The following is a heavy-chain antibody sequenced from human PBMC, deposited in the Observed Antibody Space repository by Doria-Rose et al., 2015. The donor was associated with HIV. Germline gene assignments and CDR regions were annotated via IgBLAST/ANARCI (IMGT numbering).Heavy chain of an antibody. D-gene: IGHD3-3*01. CDR1: GFSFESYA. J-gene: IGHJ6*03. V-gene: IGHV3-9*01. CDR3: AKAPIIGPKYYFYMDV. Sequence: EVQLLASGGGLVQPGRSLRLSCVGSGFSFESYAMHWVRLAPGKGLEWVAGISWDSGAKGNADSVEGRFTISRDNAKKSAYLEMRSLRPEDTAFYYCAKAPIIGPKYYFYMDVWGKGTSVTVSS. CDR2: ISWDSGAK.